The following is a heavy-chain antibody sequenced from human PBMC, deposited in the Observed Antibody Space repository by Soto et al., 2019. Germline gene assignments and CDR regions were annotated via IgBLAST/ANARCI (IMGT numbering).Heavy chain of an antibody. CDR2: MNPNSGRT. J-gene: IGHJ5*02. CDR3: ARGHSTDNWLDP. V-gene: IGHV1-8*01. D-gene: IGHD2-21*01. CDR1: GYTLTSYD. Sequence: GASVKVSCKASGYTLTSYDINWVRQATGQGLEWLGWMNPNSGRTGYAQNFQGRITMTSNTSITTAYMELSSLRSDDTAVYYCARGHSTDNWLDPWGQGTLVTVSS.